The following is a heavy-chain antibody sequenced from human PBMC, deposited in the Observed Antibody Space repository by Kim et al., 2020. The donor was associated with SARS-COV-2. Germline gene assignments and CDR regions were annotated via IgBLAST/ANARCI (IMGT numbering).Heavy chain of an antibody. J-gene: IGHJ4*02. V-gene: IGHV3-74*01. Sequence: GGSLRLSCAASGFSVRNYWMHWVRQRPGEGLDWVARVNEDGRTTTHAGSVKGRFTISKDSAKNTLFLHMNSLRAEDTAVYFCSRDTFGSADRWGQGTLVTVSS. CDR3: SRDTFGSADR. D-gene: IGHD3-10*01. CDR2: VNEDGRTT. CDR1: GFSVRNYW.